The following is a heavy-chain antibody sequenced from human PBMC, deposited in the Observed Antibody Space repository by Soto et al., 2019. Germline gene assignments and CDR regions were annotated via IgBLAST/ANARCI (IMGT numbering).Heavy chain of an antibody. CDR1: GFSFNSYA. D-gene: IGHD5-12*01. CDR2: ISGSGGSS. V-gene: IGHV3-23*01. CDR3: AKGSIEYSASVDY. Sequence: EVQLLDSGGGLIQPGGSLRLSCSASGFSFNSYAMMWVRQAPGKGLEWVSVISGSGGSSYFADSAKGRFTISRDNSKNMLYLEMNSLRAEDTARYFCAKGSIEYSASVDYLGQGTLVIVSS. J-gene: IGHJ4*02.